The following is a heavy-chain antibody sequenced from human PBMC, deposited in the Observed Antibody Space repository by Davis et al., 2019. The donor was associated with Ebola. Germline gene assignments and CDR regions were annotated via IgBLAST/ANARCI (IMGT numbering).Heavy chain of an antibody. CDR3: ARDQTSYYDYIWGSYPTSSNWFDP. CDR1: GGSFTDYF. Sequence: SETLSLTCAVYGGSFTDYFWSWIRQPPGKGLEWIGYIYYSGSTNYNPSLKSRVTISVDTSKNQFSLKLSSVTAADTAVYYCARDQTSYYDYIWGSYPTSSNWFDPWGQGTLVTVSS. J-gene: IGHJ5*02. D-gene: IGHD3-16*02. V-gene: IGHV4-59*01. CDR2: IYYSGST.